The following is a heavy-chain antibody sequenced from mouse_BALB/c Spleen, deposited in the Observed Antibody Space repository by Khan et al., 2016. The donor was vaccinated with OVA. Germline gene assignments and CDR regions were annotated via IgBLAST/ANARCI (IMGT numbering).Heavy chain of an antibody. CDR3: ARSNYFGYTFAY. CDR2: ISPGSGDT. Sequence: QVQLQQSGAYLARPLPSVKLSFKASCYTFTAYYINWVKQRTGQGIEWIGEISPGSGDTYYNERFKGKATLTADKSSSTAYMQLSSLTSEASAVYFCARSNYFGYTFAYWGQGTLVTVSA. V-gene: IGHV1-77*01. CDR1: CYTFTAYY. J-gene: IGHJ3*01. D-gene: IGHD1-2*01.